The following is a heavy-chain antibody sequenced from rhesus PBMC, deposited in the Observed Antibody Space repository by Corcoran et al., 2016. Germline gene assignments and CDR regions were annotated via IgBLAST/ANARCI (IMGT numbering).Heavy chain of an antibody. V-gene: IGHV4-65*01. CDR3: ARGSTVDY. J-gene: IGHJ4*01. Sequence: QVQLQESGPGLVKPSETLSLTCAVSGGSVSSGHWWYWIRQPPGKGLEWIGYISGSSAATYYNPSLKSRFTFSRDTSKNHFSLRLNSVTAADTAVYYCARGSTVDYWGPGVLVTVSS. CDR2: ISGSSAAT. CDR1: GGSVSSGHW.